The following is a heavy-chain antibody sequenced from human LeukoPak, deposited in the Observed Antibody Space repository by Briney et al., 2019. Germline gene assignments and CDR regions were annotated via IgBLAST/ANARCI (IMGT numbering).Heavy chain of an antibody. CDR1: GFTFRSYR. V-gene: IGHV3-7*04. D-gene: IGHD3-22*01. J-gene: IGHJ3*02. CDR2: IKQGESER. CDR3: AGGDNSAFDI. Sequence: GGSLRVSCAASGFTFRSYRMNWVRQAPGKGLEWVASIKQGESERYYVDSVNGRFTISRDNAKNSLYLQMNSLRAEDTAVYYCAGGDNSAFDIWGQGTMVTVSS.